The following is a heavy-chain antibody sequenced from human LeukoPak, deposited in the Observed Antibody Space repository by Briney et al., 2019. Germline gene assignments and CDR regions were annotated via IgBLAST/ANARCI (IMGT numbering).Heavy chain of an antibody. CDR2: IYYSGST. CDR1: GGSISSGSYY. CDR3: ARVISWEKNWFDP. Sequence: PSETLSLTCTVSGGSISSGSYYWSWIRQPPGKGLEWIGYIYYSGSTNYNPSLKSRVTISVDTSKNQFSLKLSSVTAADTAVYYCARVISWEKNWFDPWGQGTLVTVSS. J-gene: IGHJ5*02. V-gene: IGHV4-61*01. D-gene: IGHD3-10*01.